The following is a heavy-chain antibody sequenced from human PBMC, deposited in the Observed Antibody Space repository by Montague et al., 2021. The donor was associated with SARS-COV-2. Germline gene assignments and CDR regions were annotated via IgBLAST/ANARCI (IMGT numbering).Heavy chain of an antibody. J-gene: IGHJ4*02. Sequence: PALVKPTQTLTLTCTFSGFSLSTSGMCVSWIRQPPGKALEWLARIDWDDDKYYSTSLKTRLTISKDTSKNQVVLTMTNMDPVDTATYYCAREYSSGVYVDYGGQGTLVTVAS. D-gene: IGHD6-19*01. V-gene: IGHV2-70*11. CDR3: AREYSSGVYVDY. CDR2: IDWDDDK. CDR1: GFSLSTSGMC.